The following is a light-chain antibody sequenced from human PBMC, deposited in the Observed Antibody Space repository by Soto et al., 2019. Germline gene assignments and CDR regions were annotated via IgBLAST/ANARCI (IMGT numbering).Light chain of an antibody. CDR1: SSDVGGFNY. CDR3: NSYKTTSTLCV. J-gene: IGLJ1*01. Sequence: QSALTQPASVSGSPGQSITISCTGTSSDVGGFNYVSWYQQHPGKAPKLMIFDVSNRPSGVSDRFSGSKSGNTASLTISGLQAEDEADYYCNSYKTTSTLCVFGTGTKVTVL. CDR2: DVS. V-gene: IGLV2-14*03.